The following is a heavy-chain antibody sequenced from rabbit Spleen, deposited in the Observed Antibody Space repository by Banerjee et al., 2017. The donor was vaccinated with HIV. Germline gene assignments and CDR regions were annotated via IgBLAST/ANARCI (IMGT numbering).Heavy chain of an antibody. CDR1: GFTLSSSYY. J-gene: IGHJ6*01. D-gene: IGHD4-1*01. V-gene: IGHV1S40*01. CDR3: ARDLAGAVGWNFFL. CDR2: INTATGKA. Sequence: QSLEESGGDLVKPGASLTLTCTASGFTLSSSYYICWVRQAPGKGLEWIACINTATGKAVYANWVNGRLTISKTSSTTVTLQVTSLAAADTATYFCARDLAGAVGWNFFLWGPGTLVTVS.